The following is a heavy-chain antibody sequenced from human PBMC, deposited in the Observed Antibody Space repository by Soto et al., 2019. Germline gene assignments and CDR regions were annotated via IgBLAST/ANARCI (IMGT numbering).Heavy chain of an antibody. CDR1: GFTFSDYY. Sequence: QVRMVESGGALVKPGGSLRLSCAASGFTFSDYYMSWIRQAPGQGLEWLSYISSRGDTIYYADSVKGRFTISRDNDKIALYLQMNSLRAEDTAVYYCARSGFNYGFGYYFDYWGQGTLVTVSS. V-gene: IGHV3-11*01. CDR3: ARSGFNYGFGYYFDY. J-gene: IGHJ4*02. D-gene: IGHD5-18*01. CDR2: ISSRGDTI.